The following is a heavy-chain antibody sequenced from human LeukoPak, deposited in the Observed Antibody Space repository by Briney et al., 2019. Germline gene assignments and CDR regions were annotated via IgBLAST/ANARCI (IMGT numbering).Heavy chain of an antibody. CDR3: ARSGGYSGYDVDY. CDR1: GGSINSYY. D-gene: IGHD5-12*01. CDR2: ISYSGST. J-gene: IGHJ4*02. Sequence: SETLSLTCTVSGGSINSYYWHWIRQPTGKGLEWSGYISYSGSTNYNPSLKSRVTISIATSKNQFSLKLSSVTAADTAVYHCARSGGYSGYDVDYWGQGTLVTVSS. V-gene: IGHV4-59*01.